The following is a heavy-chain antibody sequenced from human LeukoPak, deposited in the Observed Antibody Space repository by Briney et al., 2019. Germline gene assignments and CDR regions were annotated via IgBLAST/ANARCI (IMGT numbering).Heavy chain of an antibody. CDR1: GGSISSFY. J-gene: IGHJ3*02. CDR2: IYYSGST. CDR3: ARGRGYNPHAFDI. V-gene: IGHV4-59*01. D-gene: IGHD5-18*01. Sequence: PSETLSLTCTVSGGSISSFYWSWIRQPPGKGLEWIGYIYYSGSTNYNPSLKSRVTISVDTSKNQFSLKLSSVTAADTAVYYCARGRGYNPHAFDIWGQGTMVTVSS.